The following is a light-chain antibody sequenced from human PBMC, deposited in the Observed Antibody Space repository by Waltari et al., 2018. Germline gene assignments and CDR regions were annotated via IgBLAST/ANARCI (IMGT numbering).Light chain of an antibody. CDR3: QQYHSTPLT. CDR2: WAS. J-gene: IGKJ4*01. Sequence: DIVMTQSPDLLSVSLGERATINCKSSQSVLYSSNNKNYLAWYQQKPGQPPKLLMNWASTRESGVPDRFSGSGSGTDFTLTISSLQAEDVAVYFCQQYHSTPLTFGGGTKVEI. V-gene: IGKV4-1*01. CDR1: QSVLYSSNNKNY.